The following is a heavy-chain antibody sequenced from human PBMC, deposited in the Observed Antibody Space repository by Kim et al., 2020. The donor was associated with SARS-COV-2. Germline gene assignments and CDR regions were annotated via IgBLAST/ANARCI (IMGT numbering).Heavy chain of an antibody. CDR2: IYSGGST. CDR1: GFTVSSNY. Sequence: GGSLRLSCAASGFTVSSNYMSWVRQAPGKGLEWVSVIYSGGSTYYADSVTGRFTISRDNSKNTLYLQMNSLRAEDTAVYYCARVGYHYGMDVWGQGTTVTVSS. V-gene: IGHV3-53*01. D-gene: IGHD2-2*01. CDR3: ARVGYHYGMDV. J-gene: IGHJ6*02.